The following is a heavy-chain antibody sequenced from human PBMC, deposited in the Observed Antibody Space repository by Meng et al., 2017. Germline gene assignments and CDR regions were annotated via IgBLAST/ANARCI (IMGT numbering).Heavy chain of an antibody. D-gene: IGHD6-19*01. V-gene: IGHV4/OR15-8*02. CDR1: GGSISSVDW. Sequence: QVPREESGPGLGKPSGTLSLTCVVSGGSISSVDWWSWVRQPPGKGLEWIGEIYHGGNTNYNPSLKSRVTISIDKSKNQFSLKLSSVTAADTAVYYCASWIYSCGWQWGQGTLVTVSS. J-gene: IGHJ4*02. CDR2: IYHGGNT. CDR3: ASWIYSCGWQ.